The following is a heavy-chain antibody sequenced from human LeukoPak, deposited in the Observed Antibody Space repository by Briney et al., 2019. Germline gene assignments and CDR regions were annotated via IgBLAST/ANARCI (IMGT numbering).Heavy chain of an antibody. Sequence: PGGSLRLSCAASGFTFTIYWMSWVRQAPGKGLEWVANIDQDGREKSFVDSVKGRFSISRDNAKNTLYLQMNSLRAEDTAVYYCARAGGSTVSHSDYWGQGTLVTVSS. V-gene: IGHV3-7*04. CDR2: IDQDGREK. D-gene: IGHD4-17*01. CDR3: ARAGGSTVSHSDY. CDR1: GFTFTIYW. J-gene: IGHJ4*02.